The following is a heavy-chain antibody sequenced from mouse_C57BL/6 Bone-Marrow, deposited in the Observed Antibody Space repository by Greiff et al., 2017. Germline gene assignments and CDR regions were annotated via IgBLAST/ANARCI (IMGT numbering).Heavy chain of an antibody. V-gene: IGHV1-76*01. CDR1: GYTFTDYY. CDR3: ARFDYADY. Sequence: LVESGAELVRPGASVMLSCKASGYTFTDYYLNWVKQRPGQGLEWIARIYPGSGNTYYNAKFKGKATLTAEKSSSTAYMQLSTLTSEDSAVYFCARFDYADYWGQGTTLTVSS. D-gene: IGHD2-4*01. CDR2: IYPGSGNT. J-gene: IGHJ2*01.